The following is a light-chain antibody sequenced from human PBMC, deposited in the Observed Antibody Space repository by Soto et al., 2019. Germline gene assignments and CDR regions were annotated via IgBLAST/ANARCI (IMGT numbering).Light chain of an antibody. CDR1: SSDVGGYNY. J-gene: IGLJ1*01. Sequence: QPVLTQPASVSGSPGQSITISCTGTSSDVGGYNYVSWYQQHPGKAPKLMIYEVSNRPSGVSTRFSGSKSGNTASLTISGLQAEDEADYYCSSYTISTTLVFGTGTKVTVL. V-gene: IGLV2-14*01. CDR2: EVS. CDR3: SSYTISTTLV.